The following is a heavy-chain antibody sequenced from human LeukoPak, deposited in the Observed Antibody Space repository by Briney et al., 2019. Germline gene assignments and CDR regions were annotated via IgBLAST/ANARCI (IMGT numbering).Heavy chain of an antibody. CDR1: GFTFSSYA. CDR3: AKDGPYCGGDCYWYFDL. J-gene: IGHJ2*01. D-gene: IGHD2-21*02. CDR2: ISGSGGST. V-gene: IGHV3-23*01. Sequence: GGSLRLSCAASGFTFSSYAMSWVRQAPGKGLEWVSAISGSGGSTYYADSAKGRFTISRDNSKNTLYLQMNSLRAEDTAVYYCAKDGPYCGGDCYWYFDLWGRGTLVTVSS.